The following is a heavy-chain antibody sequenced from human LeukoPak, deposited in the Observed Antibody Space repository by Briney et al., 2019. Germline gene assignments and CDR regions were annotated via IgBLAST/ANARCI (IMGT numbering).Heavy chain of an antibody. D-gene: IGHD3-10*01. V-gene: IGHV3-49*04. CDR3: TRDQLLWFGELLSFDY. CDR1: GFTFGDYA. Sequence: GGSLRLSCIASGFTFGDYAMSWVRQAPGKGLEWVGFIRSKAYGGTTEYAASVKGRFTISRDDSKSIAYLQMNSLKTEDTAVYYCTRDQLLWFGELLSFDYWGQGTLVTVSS. CDR2: IRSKAYGGTT. J-gene: IGHJ4*02.